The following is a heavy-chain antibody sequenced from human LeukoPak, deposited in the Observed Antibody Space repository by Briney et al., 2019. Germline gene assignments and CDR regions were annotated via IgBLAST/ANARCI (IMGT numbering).Heavy chain of an antibody. J-gene: IGHJ4*02. D-gene: IGHD4-11*01. CDR3: ARSTVDGPFDF. CDR2: ISLYNGHT. Sequence: GASLKVECRTSGYSCSTYGMNWMRQATGHLLEWMGWISLYNGHTNYVHKCQRRINMSTDTSKRTIDMELRSLRSDDTAVYYCARSTVDGPFDFWGQGTLVTVSS. CDR1: GYSCSTYG. V-gene: IGHV1-18*01.